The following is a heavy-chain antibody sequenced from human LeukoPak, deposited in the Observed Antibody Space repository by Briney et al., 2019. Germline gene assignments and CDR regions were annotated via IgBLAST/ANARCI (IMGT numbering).Heavy chain of an antibody. V-gene: IGHV4-38-2*02. CDR3: ARLPGASRPRYYFDY. Sequence: PSETLSLTCIVSGSSINSGYYWGWIRQPPGKGLEWIGTISDRGSTYNNPSLKSRVTISVDTSKNQLSLKLTSATAADTAVYYCARLPGASRPRYYFDYWGQGTLVTVSS. D-gene: IGHD6-6*01. CDR2: ISDRGST. CDR1: GSSINSGYY. J-gene: IGHJ4*02.